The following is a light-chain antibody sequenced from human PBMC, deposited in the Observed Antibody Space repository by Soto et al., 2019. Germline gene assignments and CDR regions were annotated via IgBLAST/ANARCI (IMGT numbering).Light chain of an antibody. CDR1: QSVLFSSDNKNY. CDR2: WAS. Sequence: DIVMTQSPDSLAVSLGERATINCKSSQSVLFSSDNKNYLAWYQHKPGQPPKLLIYWASTRKSGVPDRFSGSGSGTDFTLTISSLQAEDVAVYSCQQYYSLPLTFGGGTKVEIK. V-gene: IGKV4-1*01. CDR3: QQYYSLPLT. J-gene: IGKJ4*01.